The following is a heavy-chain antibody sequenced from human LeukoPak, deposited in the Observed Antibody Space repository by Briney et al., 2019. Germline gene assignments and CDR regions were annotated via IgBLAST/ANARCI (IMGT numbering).Heavy chain of an antibody. D-gene: IGHD3-16*01. CDR2: IYYSGST. V-gene: IGHV4-59*12. Sequence: PSETLSLTCTVSGGSISSYYWSWIRQPPGKGLEWIGYIYYSGSTNYNPSLKSRVTISVDTSKNQFSLKLSSVTAADTAVYYCARDVGDRGKSAAYYYYYYMDVWGKGTTVTISS. J-gene: IGHJ6*03. CDR1: GGSISSYY. CDR3: ARDVGDRGKSAAYYYYYYMDV.